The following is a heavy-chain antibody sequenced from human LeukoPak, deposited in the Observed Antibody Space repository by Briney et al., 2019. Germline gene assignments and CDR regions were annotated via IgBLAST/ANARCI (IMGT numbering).Heavy chain of an antibody. D-gene: IGHD3-10*01. CDR2: IIPIFGTA. J-gene: IGHJ4*02. V-gene: IGHV1-69*13. Sequence: ASVKVSCKASGGTFSSYAISWVRQAPGQGLDWMGGIIPIFGTANYAQKFQGRVTITADESTSTAYMELSSLRSEDTAVYYCASSNYYGSGSHFDYWGQGTLVTVSS. CDR3: ASSNYYGSGSHFDY. CDR1: GGTFSSYA.